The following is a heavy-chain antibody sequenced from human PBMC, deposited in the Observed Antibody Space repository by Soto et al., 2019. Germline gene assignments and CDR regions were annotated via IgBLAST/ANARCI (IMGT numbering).Heavy chain of an antibody. Sequence: ASVKVSCKASGYTFTSYDINWVRQATGQGLERMGWMNPNSGNTDYAQKFQGRVTMTRNTSISTAYMELSSLRSEDTAVYYCARERPVAGNDYWGQLTLVTVS. D-gene: IGHD6-19*01. CDR3: ARERPVAGNDY. CDR2: MNPNSGNT. J-gene: IGHJ4*02. V-gene: IGHV1-8*01. CDR1: GYTFTSYD.